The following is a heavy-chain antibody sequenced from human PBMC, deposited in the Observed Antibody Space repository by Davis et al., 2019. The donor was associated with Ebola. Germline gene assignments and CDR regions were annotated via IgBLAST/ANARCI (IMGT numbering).Heavy chain of an antibody. CDR1: GGSISRIY. Sequence: SETLSLTFTVSGGSISRIYWSWIRQPPGKGLEWIGYIYYSGSTNYNPSLKSRVTISVDTSKNQFSLKLNSVTAADTAVYYCARGSTDTYYFDYWGQGTLVTVSS. V-gene: IGHV4-59*12. CDR2: IYYSGST. J-gene: IGHJ4*02. CDR3: ARGSTDTYYFDY.